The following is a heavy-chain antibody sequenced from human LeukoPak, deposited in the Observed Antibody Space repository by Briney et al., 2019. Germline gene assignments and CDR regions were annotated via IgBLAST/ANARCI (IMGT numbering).Heavy chain of an antibody. V-gene: IGHV4-59*01. J-gene: IGHJ4*02. Sequence: TETLSLTCTVSGGSITNYFWSWVRQPPGKGLEWIGYLYYSGSTNYNPSLKSRVTISVDTSKSQFSLKLSSVTAADTAVYYCAGASSSGWYPDIDYWGQGTLVTVS. CDR1: GGSITNYF. CDR3: AGASSSGWYPDIDY. D-gene: IGHD6-19*01. CDR2: LYYSGST.